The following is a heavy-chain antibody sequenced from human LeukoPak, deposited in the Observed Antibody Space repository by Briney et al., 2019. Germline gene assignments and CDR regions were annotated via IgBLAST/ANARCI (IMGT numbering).Heavy chain of an antibody. CDR2: IYYSGST. J-gene: IGHJ4*02. V-gene: IGHV4-39*01. CDR3: ARHTIFGVVTIDY. Sequence: SETLSLTCTVSGGSISSSSYYWGWIRQPPGKGLEWIGSIYYSGSTYYNPSLKSRVTISVDTSKNQFSLKLSSVTAADTAVHYCARHTIFGVVTIDYWGQGTLVTVSS. D-gene: IGHD3-3*01. CDR1: GGSISSSSYY.